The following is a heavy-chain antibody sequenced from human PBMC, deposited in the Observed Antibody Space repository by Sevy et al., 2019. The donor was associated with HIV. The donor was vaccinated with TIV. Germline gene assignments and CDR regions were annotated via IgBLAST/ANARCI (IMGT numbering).Heavy chain of an antibody. D-gene: IGHD3-10*01. CDR1: GFTFSSYS. J-gene: IGHJ3*02. V-gene: IGHV3-21*01. CDR3: ARYYYGSGSNRERDAFDI. CDR2: ISSSSSYI. Sequence: GGSLRLSCAASGFTFSSYSMNWVRQAPGKGLEWVSSISSSSSYIYYADSVKGRFTISRDNAKNSLYLQMNSLRAEDTAVYYCARYYYGSGSNRERDAFDIWGQGTMVTVSS.